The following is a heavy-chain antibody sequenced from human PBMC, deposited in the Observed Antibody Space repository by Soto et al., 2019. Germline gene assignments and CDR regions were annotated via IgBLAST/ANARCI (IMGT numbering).Heavy chain of an antibody. J-gene: IGHJ4*02. CDR1: GFTFSNYA. Sequence: GGSLRLSCAASGFTFSNYAMSWVRQAPGKGLEWVSSISGTGVNTNYANSVEGRFAIYRDNSKNILFLQMNSLRADDTAIYYCARNDLAAAGTGPFDYWTQGTLVTVSS. CDR3: ARNDLAAAGTGPFDY. CDR2: ISGTGVNT. D-gene: IGHD6-13*01. V-gene: IGHV3-23*01.